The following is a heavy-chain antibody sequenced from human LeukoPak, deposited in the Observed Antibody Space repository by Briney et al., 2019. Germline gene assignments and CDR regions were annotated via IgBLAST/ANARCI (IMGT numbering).Heavy chain of an antibody. J-gene: IGHJ3*02. Sequence: GGSLRLSCAASGFTFDDYAMHWVRQAPGKGLEGVSGNSWNSGSIGYADSVKGRFTISRDNAKNSLYLQMNSLRAEDTALYYCAKDIVPKDVMVYGSGAFDIWGQGTMVTVSS. V-gene: IGHV3-9*01. CDR2: NSWNSGSI. CDR3: AKDIVPKDVMVYGSGAFDI. CDR1: GFTFDDYA. D-gene: IGHD2-8*01.